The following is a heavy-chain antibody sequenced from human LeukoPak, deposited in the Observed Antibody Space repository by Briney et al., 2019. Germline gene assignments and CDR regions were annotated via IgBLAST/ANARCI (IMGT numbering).Heavy chain of an antibody. Sequence: PSETLSLTCAVYGGSFSGYYWSWIRQPPGKGLEWIGAIKNSGSNNYNPTIKSRVTISVSTSKNQFSLKRSSGTAVDTAVYDCASRSPGYYFDYWGQGTLVTVSS. CDR2: IKNSGSN. CDR3: ASRSPGYYFDY. CDR1: GGSFSGYY. J-gene: IGHJ4*02. V-gene: IGHV4-34*01. D-gene: IGHD7-27*01.